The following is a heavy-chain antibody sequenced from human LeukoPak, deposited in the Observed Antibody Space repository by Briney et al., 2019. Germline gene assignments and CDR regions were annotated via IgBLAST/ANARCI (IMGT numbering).Heavy chain of an antibody. CDR3: ARDWSGSYYYYYYYMDV. CDR1: GYTFTSYD. Sequence: ASAKVSCKASGYTFTSYDINWVRQATGQGLEWMGWMNPNSGNTGYAQKFQGRVTITRNTSISTAYMELSSLRSDDTAVYYCARDWSGSYYYYYYYMDVWGKGTTVTISS. D-gene: IGHD1-26*01. J-gene: IGHJ6*03. V-gene: IGHV1-8*03. CDR2: MNPNSGNT.